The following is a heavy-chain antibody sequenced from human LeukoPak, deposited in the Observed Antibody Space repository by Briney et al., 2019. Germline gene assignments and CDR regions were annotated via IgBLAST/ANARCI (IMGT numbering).Heavy chain of an antibody. CDR1: GGTFSSYA. Sequence: VASVKVSCKASGGTFSSYAISWVRQAPGQGLEWMGGIIPTFGTANYAQKFQGRVTITADESTSTAYMELSSLRSEDTAVYYCARDPMTTVTADDYWGQGTLVTVSS. D-gene: IGHD4-17*01. V-gene: IGHV1-69*13. CDR3: ARDPMTTVTADDY. J-gene: IGHJ4*02. CDR2: IIPTFGTA.